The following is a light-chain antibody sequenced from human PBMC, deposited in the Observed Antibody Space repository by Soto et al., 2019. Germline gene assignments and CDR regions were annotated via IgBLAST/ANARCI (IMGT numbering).Light chain of an antibody. CDR3: CSWTSSSTYV. Sequence: QSVLTQPPSVSGSPGQSVAISCTGTSSDVGSYDRVSWYQQPPGTPPKLIISEVSNRPSGVPDRFSGSKSGNTASLTISGLQAEDEADYYCCSWTSSSTYVFGTGTKLTVL. CDR1: SSDVGSYDR. CDR2: EVS. J-gene: IGLJ1*01. V-gene: IGLV2-18*02.